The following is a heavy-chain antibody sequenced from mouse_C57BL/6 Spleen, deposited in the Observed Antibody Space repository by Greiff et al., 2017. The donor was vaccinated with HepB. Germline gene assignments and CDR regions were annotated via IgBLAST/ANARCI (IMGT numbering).Heavy chain of an antibody. J-gene: IGHJ3*01. CDR3: ARSIDYDAWFAY. V-gene: IGHV1-72*01. D-gene: IGHD2-4*01. CDR1: GYTFTSYW. Sequence: QVQLQQPGAELVKPGASVKLSCKASGYTFTSYWMHWVKQRPGRGLEWIGRIYPNSGGTKYNEKFKSKATLTVDKPSSTAYMQLSSLTSEDSAVYYCARSIDYDAWFAYWGQGTLVTVSA. CDR2: IYPNSGGT.